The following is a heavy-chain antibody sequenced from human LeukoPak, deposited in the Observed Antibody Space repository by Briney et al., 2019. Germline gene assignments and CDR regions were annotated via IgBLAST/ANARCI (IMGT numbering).Heavy chain of an antibody. V-gene: IGHV1-2*02. Sequence: ASVKVSCKASGYTFTGYYLHWVRQAPGQGLEWMGWINPANGDTKYAQKFRGRVALTRDTSISTAYMEMSRLTSDDTAVFYCARSGGLHVWGQGTPVTVSS. CDR1: GYTFTGYY. CDR3: ARSGGLHV. J-gene: IGHJ6*02. CDR2: INPANGDT. D-gene: IGHD6-25*01.